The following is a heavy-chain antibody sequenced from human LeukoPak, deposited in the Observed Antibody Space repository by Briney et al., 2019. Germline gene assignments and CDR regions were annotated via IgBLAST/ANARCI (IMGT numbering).Heavy chain of an antibody. J-gene: IGHJ4*02. D-gene: IGHD5-12*01. CDR2: ISGSGGST. CDR3: AKSASGYVDFDH. V-gene: IGHV3-23*01. CDR1: GFTFSSYA. Sequence: GGSLRLSCAAAGFTFSSYAMSWVRQAPGKGLEWDSAISGSGGSTYYADSVKGRFTISRDNSKNTLYLQMNSLRAEDTAVYYWAKSASGYVDFDHWGQGTLVTVSS.